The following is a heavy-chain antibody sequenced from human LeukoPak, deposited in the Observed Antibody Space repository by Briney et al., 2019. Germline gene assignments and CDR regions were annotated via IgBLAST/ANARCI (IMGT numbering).Heavy chain of an antibody. CDR1: GFTFSSYW. CDR2: IKQDGSEK. CDR3: ARDRGDRLFDY. J-gene: IGHJ4*02. Sequence: AGGSLRLSCAASGFTFSSYWMSWVRQAPGKGLEWVANIKQDGSEKYYVDSVRGRFTISRDNAKNSLYLQMNSLRAEDTAVYYCARDRGDRLFDYWGQGTLVTVSS. V-gene: IGHV3-7*01. D-gene: IGHD4-17*01.